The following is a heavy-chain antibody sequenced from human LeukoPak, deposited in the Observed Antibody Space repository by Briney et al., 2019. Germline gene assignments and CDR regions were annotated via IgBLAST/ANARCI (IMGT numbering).Heavy chain of an antibody. Sequence: GRSLRLSCAASGFTFSSYGMHWVRQAPGKGLEWVAVIWYDGSNKYYADSVKGRFTISRDNSKNTLYLQMNSLRAEDTAVYYCARDRDSSGWCGGYYFDYWGQGTLVTVSS. D-gene: IGHD6-19*01. CDR3: ARDRDSSGWCGGYYFDY. V-gene: IGHV3-33*01. CDR2: IWYDGSNK. CDR1: GFTFSSYG. J-gene: IGHJ4*02.